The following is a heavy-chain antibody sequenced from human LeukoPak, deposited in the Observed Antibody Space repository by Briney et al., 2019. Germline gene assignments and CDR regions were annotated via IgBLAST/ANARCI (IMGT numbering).Heavy chain of an antibody. CDR1: GGSFSGYY. J-gene: IGHJ3*02. V-gene: IGHV3-66*01. CDR3: ARGQYYYDSSGYYQTSRAFDI. CDR2: IYSGGST. Sequence: ETLSLTCAVYGGSFSGYYWSWVRQAPGKGLEWVSVIYSGGSTYYADSVKGRFTISRDNSKNTLYLQMNSLRAEDTAVYYCARGQYYYDSSGYYQTSRAFDIWGQGTMVTVSS. D-gene: IGHD3-22*01.